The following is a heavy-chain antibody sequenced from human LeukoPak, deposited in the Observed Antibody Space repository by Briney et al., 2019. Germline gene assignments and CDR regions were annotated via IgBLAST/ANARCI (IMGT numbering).Heavy chain of an antibody. CDR2: INHSGST. CDR3: ARGNAAAAPPSFDY. CDR1: GGSFSGYY. Sequence: SETLSLTCAVYGGSFSGYYWSWIRQPPGKGLEWIGEINHSGSTNYNPSLKSRVTISVDTSKNQFSLKLSSVTAADTAVYYCARGNAAAAPPSFDYWGQGTLVTVSS. D-gene: IGHD6-13*01. J-gene: IGHJ4*02. V-gene: IGHV4-34*01.